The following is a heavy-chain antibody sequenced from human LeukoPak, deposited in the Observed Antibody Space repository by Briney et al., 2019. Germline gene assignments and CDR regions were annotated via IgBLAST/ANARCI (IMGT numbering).Heavy chain of an antibody. CDR1: GYTFTGYY. CDR3: ARAWRYCSSTSCYWYFDL. Sequence: ASVKVSCKASGYTFTGYYMHWVRQATGQGLEWMGWMNPNSGNTGYAQKFQGRVTITRNTSISTAYMELSSLRSEDTAVYYCARAWRYCSSTSCYWYFDLWGRGTLVTVSS. CDR2: MNPNSGNT. V-gene: IGHV1-8*03. D-gene: IGHD2-2*01. J-gene: IGHJ2*01.